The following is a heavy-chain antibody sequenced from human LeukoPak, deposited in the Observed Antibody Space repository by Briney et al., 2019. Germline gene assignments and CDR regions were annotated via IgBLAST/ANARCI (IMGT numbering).Heavy chain of an antibody. CDR1: GYTFTSYY. CDR2: INPSGGST. V-gene: IGHV1-46*01. Sequence: GASVKVSCEASGYTFTSYYMHWVRQAPGQGLEWMGIINPSGGSTSYAQKFQGRVTMTRDTSTSTVYMELSSLRSEDTAVYYCARPGETYYDFWSGYYPLRYWGQGTLVTVSS. D-gene: IGHD3-3*01. J-gene: IGHJ4*02. CDR3: ARPGETYYDFWSGYYPLRY.